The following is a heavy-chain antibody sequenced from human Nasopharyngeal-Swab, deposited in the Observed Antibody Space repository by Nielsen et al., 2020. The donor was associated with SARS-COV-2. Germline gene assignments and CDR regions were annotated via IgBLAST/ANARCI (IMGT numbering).Heavy chain of an antibody. J-gene: IGHJ4*02. CDR2: MNPNSGNT. CDR3: ARGGVGPVGGALDY. Sequence: ASVKVSCKASGYTFTSYYMHWVRQATGQGLEWMGWMNPNSGNTGYAQKFQGRVTMTRKTSLSTAYLELRSLRSDDTAVYYCARGGVGPVGGALDYWGQGTLVTVSS. V-gene: IGHV1-8*02. D-gene: IGHD1-26*01. CDR1: GYTFTSYY.